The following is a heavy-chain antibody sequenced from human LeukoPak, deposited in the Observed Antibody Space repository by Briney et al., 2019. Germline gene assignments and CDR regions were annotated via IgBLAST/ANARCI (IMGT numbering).Heavy chain of an antibody. CDR2: ISGSGGST. CDR1: GFSFSSYA. CDR3: AKSTPLEQWLLNY. V-gene: IGHV3-23*01. Sequence: PGGSLRLSCAASGFSFSSYAMNWVRQTPGRGLEWVSDISGSGGSTDYADSVKGRFTISRDNSKNTLYLQMNSLRAEDTAIYYCAKSTPLEQWLLNYWGQGTLVTVSS. D-gene: IGHD3-22*01. J-gene: IGHJ4*02.